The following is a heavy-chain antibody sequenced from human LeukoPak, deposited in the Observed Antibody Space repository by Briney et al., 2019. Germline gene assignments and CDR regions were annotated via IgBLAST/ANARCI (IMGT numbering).Heavy chain of an antibody. CDR1: GYTFTSYG. CDR2: ISAYNGNT. V-gene: IGHV1-18*01. Sequence: ASVKVSCKASGYTFTSYGISWVRQAPGQGLEWMGWISAYNGNTNYAQKLQGRVTMTTDTSTSTAYMELRSLRPDDTAVYYCARVYYYGSGPYYYYMDVWGKGTTVTVSS. CDR3: ARVYYYGSGPYYYYMDV. D-gene: IGHD3-10*01. J-gene: IGHJ6*03.